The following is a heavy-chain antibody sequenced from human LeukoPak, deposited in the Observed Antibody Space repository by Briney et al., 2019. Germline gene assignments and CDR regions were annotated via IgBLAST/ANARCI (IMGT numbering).Heavy chain of an antibody. Sequence: SETLSLTCTVSGGSISSGNYHWSWIRQHPGMGLEWIGSIYYSGSTNYNPSLKSRVTISVDTSKNQFSLKLSSVTAADTAVYYCARGKGFRGYYFDYWGQGTLVTVSS. V-gene: IGHV4-31*03. CDR2: IYYSGST. CDR1: GGSISSGNYH. D-gene: IGHD3-10*01. J-gene: IGHJ4*02. CDR3: ARGKGFRGYYFDY.